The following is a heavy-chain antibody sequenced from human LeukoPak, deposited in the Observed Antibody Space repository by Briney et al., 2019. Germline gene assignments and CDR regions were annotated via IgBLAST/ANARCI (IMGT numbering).Heavy chain of an antibody. CDR1: GFTFSSYW. D-gene: IGHD3-3*01. CDR2: IKQDGSEK. J-gene: IGHJ5*02. V-gene: IGHV3-7*01. CDR3: ARETYYDFWSGYYTAWNWFDP. Sequence: GGSLRLSCAASGFTFSSYWMSWVRQAPGKGLEWVANIKQDGSEKYYVDSVKGRFTISRDNAKNSLYLQMNSLSAEDTAVYYCARETYYDFWSGYYTAWNWFDPWGQGTLVTVSS.